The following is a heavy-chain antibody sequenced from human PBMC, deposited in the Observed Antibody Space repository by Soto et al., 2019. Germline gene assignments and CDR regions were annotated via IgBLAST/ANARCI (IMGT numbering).Heavy chain of an antibody. CDR1: GYTFTSYG. CDR2: ISAYNGNT. J-gene: IGHJ4*02. V-gene: IGHV1-18*01. Sequence: QVQLVQSGAEVKKPGASVRVSCKASGYTFTSYGISWVRQAPGQGLEWMGWISAYNGNTNYAQSLQGRVTMTTATSTTTAYMELRSLNSDDTAVYYCARVSPSSRAAEPWGQGTLVTVS. D-gene: IGHD6-13*01. CDR3: ARVSPSSRAAEP.